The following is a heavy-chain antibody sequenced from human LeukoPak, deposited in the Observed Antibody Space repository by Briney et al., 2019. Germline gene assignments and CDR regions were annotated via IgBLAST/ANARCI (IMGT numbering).Heavy chain of an antibody. J-gene: IGHJ3*02. D-gene: IGHD6-13*01. CDR1: GYSFTSYW. CDR3: ARGSPSSSWYAAFDI. V-gene: IGHV5-10-1*01. Sequence: GESLKTSCKGSGYSFTSYWISWVRQMPGKGLEWMGRIDPSDSYTNYSPSFQGHVTVSADKSISTAYLQWSSLKASDTAMYYCARGSPSSSWYAAFDIWGQGTMVTVSS. CDR2: IDPSDSYT.